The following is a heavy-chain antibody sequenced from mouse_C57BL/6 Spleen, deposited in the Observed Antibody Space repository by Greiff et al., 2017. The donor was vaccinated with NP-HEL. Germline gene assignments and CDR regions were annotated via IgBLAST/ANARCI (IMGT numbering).Heavy chain of an antibody. CDR3: ARERAYYAMDY. V-gene: IGHV1-69*01. CDR2: IDPSDSYT. CDR1: GYTFTSYW. J-gene: IGHJ4*01. Sequence: VQLQQPGAELVMPGASVKLSCKASGYTFTSYWMHWVKQRPGQGLEWIGEIDPSDSYTNYNQKFKGKSTLTVDKSSSTAYMQLSSLTSEDSAVYYCARERAYYAMDYWGQGTSVTVSS. D-gene: IGHD3-1*01.